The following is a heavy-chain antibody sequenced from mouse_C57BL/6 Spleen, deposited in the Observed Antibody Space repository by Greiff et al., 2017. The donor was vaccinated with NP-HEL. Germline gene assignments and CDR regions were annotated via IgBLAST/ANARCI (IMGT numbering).Heavy chain of an antibody. CDR2: IHPNSGST. Sequence: QVQLQQPGAELVKPGASVKLSCKASGYTFTSYWMHWVKQRPGQGLEWIGMIHPNSGSTNYNEKFKSKATLTVDKSSSTAYMQLSSLTSEDSAVYYCATYYDYSWFACWGQGTLVTVSA. V-gene: IGHV1-64*01. CDR3: ATYYDYSWFAC. J-gene: IGHJ3*01. D-gene: IGHD2-4*01. CDR1: GYTFTSYW.